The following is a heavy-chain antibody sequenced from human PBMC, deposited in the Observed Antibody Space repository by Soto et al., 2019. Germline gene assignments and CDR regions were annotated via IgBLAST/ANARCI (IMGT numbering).Heavy chain of an antibody. CDR1: GGSISSYY. Sequence: PSETLSLTCTVSGGSISSYYWSWIRQPPGKGLEWIGYIYYSGSTNYNPSLKSRVTISVDTSKNQFSLKLSSVTAADTAVYYCARTTDYGDADYWGQGTLVTVSS. V-gene: IGHV4-59*01. CDR3: ARTTDYGDADY. CDR2: IYYSGST. D-gene: IGHD4-17*01. J-gene: IGHJ4*02.